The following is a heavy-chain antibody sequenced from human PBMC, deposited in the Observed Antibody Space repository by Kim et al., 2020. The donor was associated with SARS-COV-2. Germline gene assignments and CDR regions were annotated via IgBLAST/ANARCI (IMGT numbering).Heavy chain of an antibody. CDR3: ARHGSSYEYFFDY. V-gene: IGHV4-61*07. Sequence: YNPPLKSRVTRSGDTSKNQFSLKLSSVTAADTAVYYCARHGSSYEYFFDYWGQGTLVTVSS. J-gene: IGHJ4*02. D-gene: IGHD6-13*01.